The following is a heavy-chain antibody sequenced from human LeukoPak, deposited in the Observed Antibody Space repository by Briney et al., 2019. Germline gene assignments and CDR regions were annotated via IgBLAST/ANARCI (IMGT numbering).Heavy chain of an antibody. D-gene: IGHD3-16*02. CDR2: ISSSGSTI. CDR1: GFTFSSYE. J-gene: IGHJ5*02. Sequence: GGSMRLSCAASGFTFSSYEMNWVRQAPGKGLEWVSYISSSGSTIYYADSVKGRFTISRDNAKNSLYLQMNSLRAEDTAVYYCARDSLPYDYVWGSYRFFDPWGQGTLVTVSS. CDR3: ARDSLPYDYVWGSYRFFDP. V-gene: IGHV3-48*03.